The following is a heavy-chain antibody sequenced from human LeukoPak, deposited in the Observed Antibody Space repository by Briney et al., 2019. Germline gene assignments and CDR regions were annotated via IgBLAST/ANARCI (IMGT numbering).Heavy chain of an antibody. J-gene: IGHJ5*02. D-gene: IGHD3-9*01. CDR1: GGSFSGYY. CDR2: INHSGST. CDR3: ARTWDDILTGYLNWFDP. Sequence: SETLSLTCAVYGGSFSGYYWSWIRQPPGKGLEWIGEINHSGSTNYNPSLKSRVTISVDTSRNQFSLKLSSVTAADTAVYYCARTWDDILTGYLNWFDPWGQGTLVTVSS. V-gene: IGHV4-34*01.